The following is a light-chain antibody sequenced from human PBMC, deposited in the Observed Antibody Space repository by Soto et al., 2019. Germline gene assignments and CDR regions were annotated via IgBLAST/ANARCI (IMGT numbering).Light chain of an antibody. CDR2: EVS. CDR3: SAYARGRLLV. V-gene: IGLV2-14*01. Sequence: QSALTQPASVSGSPGQSITVSCTGTSSGFDTYNSVSWYQQHPGKAPRLIIYEVSNRPSGVSNRFSGSKSGNTASLTISGLQAEDEAEYYCSAYARGRLLVFGSGTKVTVL. J-gene: IGLJ1*01. CDR1: SSGFDTYNS.